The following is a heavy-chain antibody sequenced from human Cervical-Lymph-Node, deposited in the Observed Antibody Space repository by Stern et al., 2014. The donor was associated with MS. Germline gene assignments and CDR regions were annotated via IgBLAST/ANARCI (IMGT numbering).Heavy chain of an antibody. CDR2: IYYSGST. Sequence: QLQLQESGPGLVKPSETLSLTCTVSGGSISNYYWSWIRQPTGKGLEWIGHIYYSGSTDYSPSLKSRVTISVDTSKKQFSLRLYSVTAADTAVYYCARTNYDPPLLPDVWGQGTTVTVSS. CDR3: ARTNYDPPLLPDV. CDR1: GGSISNYY. D-gene: IGHD3-16*01. V-gene: IGHV4-59*01. J-gene: IGHJ6*02.